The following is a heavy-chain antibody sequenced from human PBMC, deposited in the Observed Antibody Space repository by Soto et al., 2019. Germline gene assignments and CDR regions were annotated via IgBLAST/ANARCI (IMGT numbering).Heavy chain of an antibody. V-gene: IGHV3-30*18. D-gene: IGHD3-22*01. J-gene: IGHJ6*02. CDR2: ISYDGSNK. CDR3: AKERGVVVITFGMDV. Sequence: VGSVRLSCAASGFTFSSYGMHWVRQAPGKGLEWVAVISYDGSNKYYADSVKGRFTISRDNSKNTLYLQMNSLRAEDTAVYYCAKERGVVVITFGMDVWGQGTTVPSP. CDR1: GFTFSSYG.